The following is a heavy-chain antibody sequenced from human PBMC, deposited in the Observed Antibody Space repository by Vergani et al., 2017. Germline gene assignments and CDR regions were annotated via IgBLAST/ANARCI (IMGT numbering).Heavy chain of an antibody. CDR2: IKSNADGGSA. D-gene: IGHD2-21*01. CDR3: TAEKEVAFYYSYYHMDV. J-gene: IGHJ6*03. CDR1: GFTFSSYW. V-gene: IGHV3-15*01. Sequence: EVQLVESGGGLVQPGGSLRVSCAASGFTFSSYWMSWVRQAPGKGLEWVARIKSNADGGSADYAASVKGRFIISRDDSKNFLYLQMNSLKIEDTALYFCTAEKEVAFYYSYYHMDVWGKGTTVTVSS.